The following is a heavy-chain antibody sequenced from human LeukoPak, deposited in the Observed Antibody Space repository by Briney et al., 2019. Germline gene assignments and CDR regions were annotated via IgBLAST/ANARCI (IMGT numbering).Heavy chain of an antibody. CDR2: IYYTGST. J-gene: IGHJ5*02. Sequence: SETLSLTCTVPGASISSYYWSWIRQPPGRGLEWIGYIYYTGSTTYNPSLNSRVTISVDMSKNQFSLKLNSVTAADTAVYYCARNPITLVRGGNWFDPWGQGTLVTVSS. CDR1: GASISSYY. CDR3: ARNPITLVRGGNWFDP. D-gene: IGHD3-10*01. V-gene: IGHV4-59*01.